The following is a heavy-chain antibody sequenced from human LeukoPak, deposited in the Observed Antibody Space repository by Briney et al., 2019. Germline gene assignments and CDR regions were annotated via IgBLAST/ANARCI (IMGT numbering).Heavy chain of an antibody. Sequence: GGSLRLSCADSGFTFSNYWMSWVRQAPGKGLEWVANINQDGSEKNYVDSVKGRFTISRDNSKNTLYLQMNSLRAEDTAVYYCAKSGGIAAAGEGYWGQGTLVTVSS. CDR3: AKSGGIAAAGEGY. J-gene: IGHJ4*02. V-gene: IGHV3-7*03. CDR2: INQDGSEK. CDR1: GFTFSNYW. D-gene: IGHD6-13*01.